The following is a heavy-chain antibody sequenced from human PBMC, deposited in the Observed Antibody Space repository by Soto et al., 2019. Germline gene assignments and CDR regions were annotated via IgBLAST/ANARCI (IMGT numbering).Heavy chain of an antibody. J-gene: IGHJ6*03. V-gene: IGHV4-61*08. CDR1: GGSISSGGYY. CDR2: IYYSGST. D-gene: IGHD1-26*01. Sequence: PSETLSLSCTVSGGSISSGGYYWSWIRQHPGKGLEWIGYIYYSGSTNYNPSLKSRVTISVDTSKNQFSLKLSSVTAADTAVYYCARRQTWDYYYYYMDVWGKGTTVTVSS. CDR3: ARRQTWDYYYYYMDV.